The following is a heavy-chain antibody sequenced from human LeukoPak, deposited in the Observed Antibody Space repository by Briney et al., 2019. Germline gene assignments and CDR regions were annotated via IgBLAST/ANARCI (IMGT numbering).Heavy chain of an antibody. J-gene: IGHJ4*02. CDR2: VYHDETT. V-gene: IGHV4-38-2*01. CDR1: SYSMTSDYY. D-gene: IGHD3-16*01. Sequence: SETLSLTCDVSSYSMTSDYYWGWVRRPPGKGLEWVGSVYHDETTYYNPSPKSRVSISLDTPGRQFSLNLASVTAADTAIYYCANADTEDFFDYWGQGILVTVSS. CDR3: ANADTEDFFDY.